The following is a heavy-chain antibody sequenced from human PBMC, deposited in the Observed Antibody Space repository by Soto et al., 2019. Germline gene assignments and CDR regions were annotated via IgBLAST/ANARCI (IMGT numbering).Heavy chain of an antibody. J-gene: IGHJ5*02. CDR2: IYYSGST. V-gene: IGHV4-59*08. CDR3: ARAVLRYFDWLFNWFDP. D-gene: IGHD3-9*01. Sequence: PSETLSLTCTVSGGSISSYYWSWIRQPPGKGLEWIGYIYYSGSTNYNPSLKSRVTISVDTSKNQFSPKLNSMTAADTAVYYCARAVLRYFDWLFNWFDPWGQGTLVTVSS. CDR1: GGSISSYY.